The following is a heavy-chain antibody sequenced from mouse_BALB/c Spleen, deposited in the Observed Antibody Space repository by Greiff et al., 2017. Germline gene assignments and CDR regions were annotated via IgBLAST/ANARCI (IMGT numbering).Heavy chain of an antibody. CDR1: GYTFTSYN. J-gene: IGHJ4*01. CDR2: IYPGNGDT. D-gene: IGHD2-1*01. CDR3: ARDYGNFMDY. V-gene: IGHV1-12*01. Sequence: QVQLQQPGAELVKPGASVKMSCKASGYTFTSYNMHWVKQTPGQGLEWIGAIYPGNGDTSYNQKFKGKATLTADKSSSTAYMQLSSLTSEDSAVYYCARDYGNFMDYWGQGTSVTVSS.